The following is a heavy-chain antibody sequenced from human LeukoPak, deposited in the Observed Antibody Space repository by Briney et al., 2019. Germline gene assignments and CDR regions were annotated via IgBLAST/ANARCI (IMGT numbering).Heavy chain of an antibody. V-gene: IGHV3-33*01. CDR1: GFTFSSYG. CDR3: ARDSVYYDSSGYPSTFDI. CDR2: IWCDGSNK. Sequence: GGSLRLSCAASGFTFSSYGMHWVRQAPGKGLEWVAVIWCDGSNKYYADSVKGRFTISRDNSKNTLYLQMNSLRAEDTAVYYCARDSVYYDSSGYPSTFDIWGQGTMVTVSS. J-gene: IGHJ3*02. D-gene: IGHD3-22*01.